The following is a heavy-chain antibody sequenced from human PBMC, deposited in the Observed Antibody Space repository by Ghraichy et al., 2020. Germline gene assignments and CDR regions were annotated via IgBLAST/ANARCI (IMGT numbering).Heavy chain of an antibody. CDR3: ARARGALTTESGYFDL. CDR1: GYSISSGYF. Sequence: SETLSLTCAVSGYSISSGYFWGWIRQPPGKGLEWIGNIYHGGITYYSPSLKSRVTLSVDTSKNQFSLKLSSVTAADTAVYYCARARGALTTESGYFDLWGRGTLVTVSS. V-gene: IGHV4-38-2*01. J-gene: IGHJ2*01. CDR2: IYHGGIT. D-gene: IGHD1-14*01.